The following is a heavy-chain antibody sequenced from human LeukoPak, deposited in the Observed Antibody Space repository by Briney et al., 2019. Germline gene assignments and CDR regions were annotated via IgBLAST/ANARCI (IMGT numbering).Heavy chain of an antibody. V-gene: IGHV3-30*02. CDR3: APDPTWFGELPAYYFDY. CDR2: IRYDGSNE. J-gene: IGHJ4*02. Sequence: PGGSLRLSCAASGFTVSSNYMHWVRQAPGKGLEWVAFIRYDGSNEYYADSVKGRFTISRDNSKNTLYLQMNSLRAEDTAVYYCAPDPTWFGELPAYYFDYWGQGTLVTVSS. D-gene: IGHD3-10*01. CDR1: GFTVSSNY.